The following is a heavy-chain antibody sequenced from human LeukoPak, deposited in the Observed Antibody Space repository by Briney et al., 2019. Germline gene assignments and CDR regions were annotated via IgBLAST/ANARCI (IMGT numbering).Heavy chain of an antibody. CDR1: GGSFSGYY. J-gene: IGHJ4*02. CDR2: INHSGST. D-gene: IGHD3-10*01. CDR3: ARGPVRGVKNY. Sequence: PSETLSLTCAVYGGSFSGYYWSWLRQPPGKGLEWIGEINHSGSTNCNPSLKSRVTMSVDTSKNQFSLKLSSVTAADTAVYYCARGPVRGVKNYWGQGTLVTVSS. V-gene: IGHV4-34*01.